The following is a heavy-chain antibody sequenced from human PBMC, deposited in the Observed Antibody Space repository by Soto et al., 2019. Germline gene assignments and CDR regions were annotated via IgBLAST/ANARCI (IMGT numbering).Heavy chain of an antibody. V-gene: IGHV3-33*01. D-gene: IGHD2-21*01. CDR2: IRYDGSNK. CDR3: AREWGTVVIGAFDL. J-gene: IGHJ3*01. Sequence: GGSLRLSCKASGFNFRTYGMHWVRQAQGKGLEWVAVIRYDGSNKFYAESVKGRFTISRDNFRNTLYLQMNSLRVEDTAVYHCAREWGTVVIGAFDLGGRGTMVTVSS. CDR1: GFNFRTYG.